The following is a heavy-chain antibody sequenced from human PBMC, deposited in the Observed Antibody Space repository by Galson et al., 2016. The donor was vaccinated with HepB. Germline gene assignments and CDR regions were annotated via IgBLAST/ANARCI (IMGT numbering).Heavy chain of an antibody. Sequence: SLRLSCAASGFTFSTYWMHWVRQVPGKGLEWVAVISYDRSNKNYAASVKGRFTISRDNSKNTLYLEMTSLREEDTAVYYCAKDYSGYYFDGTGYYNAFDYWGQGALVTVSS. J-gene: IGHJ4*02. CDR1: GFTFSTYW. V-gene: IGHV3-30*18. CDR2: ISYDRSNK. CDR3: AKDYSGYYFDGTGYYNAFDY. D-gene: IGHD3-22*01.